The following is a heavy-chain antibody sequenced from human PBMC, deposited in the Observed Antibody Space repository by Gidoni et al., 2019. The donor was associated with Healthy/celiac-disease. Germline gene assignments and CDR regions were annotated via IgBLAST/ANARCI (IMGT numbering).Heavy chain of an antibody. CDR3: ARPRDIPGWFDP. J-gene: IGHJ5*02. V-gene: IGHV4-39*01. Sequence: QLQLQESGPGLVKPSETLSLTCTVSGCSISSSSYYWGWIRQPPGKGLEWIVSIYYSGSTYYNPSLKSRVTISVDTSKNQFSLKLSSVTAADTAVYYCARPRDIPGWFDPWGQGTLVTVSS. D-gene: IGHD2-15*01. CDR1: GCSISSSSYY. CDR2: IYYSGST.